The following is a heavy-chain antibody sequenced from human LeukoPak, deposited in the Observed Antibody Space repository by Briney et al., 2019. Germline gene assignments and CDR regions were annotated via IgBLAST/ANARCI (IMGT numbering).Heavy chain of an antibody. CDR2: MNPNSGNT. CDR3: ARALPTMVRGKVVNFNFDY. J-gene: IGHJ4*02. CDR1: GYTFTSYD. Sequence: GASVKVSCKASGYTFTSYDINWVRQATGQGLEWMGWMNPNSGNTGYAQKFQGRVTMTRNTSISTAYMELSSLRSEDTAVYYCARALPTMVRGKVVNFNFDYWGQGTLVTVSS. V-gene: IGHV1-8*02. D-gene: IGHD3-10*01.